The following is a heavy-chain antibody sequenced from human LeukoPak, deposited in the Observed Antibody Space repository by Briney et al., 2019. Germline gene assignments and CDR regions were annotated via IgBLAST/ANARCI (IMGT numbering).Heavy chain of an antibody. Sequence: PGGSLRLSCAASGFTFSSYGMYWVRQAPGKGLEWVSSISSSSSYIYYADPVKGRFTISRDNAKNSLYLQMNSLRAEDTAVYYCARAYGSGRRFDYWGQGTLVTVSS. V-gene: IGHV3-21*01. CDR3: ARAYGSGRRFDY. CDR2: ISSSSSYI. J-gene: IGHJ4*02. CDR1: GFTFSSYG. D-gene: IGHD3-10*01.